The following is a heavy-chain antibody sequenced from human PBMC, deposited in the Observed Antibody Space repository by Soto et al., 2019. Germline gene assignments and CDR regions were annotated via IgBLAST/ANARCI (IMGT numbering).Heavy chain of an antibody. CDR2: IYYSGST. CDR1: GGSISSGDYY. D-gene: IGHD6-13*01. Sequence: SETLSLTCTVSGGSISSGDYYWSWIRQPPGKGLEWIGYIYYSGSTYYNPSLKSRVTISVDTSKNQFSLKLSSVTAADTAVYYCARNQIAAAGKVVGYFDYWGQGTLVTVSS. CDR3: ARNQIAAAGKVVGYFDY. J-gene: IGHJ4*02. V-gene: IGHV4-30-4*01.